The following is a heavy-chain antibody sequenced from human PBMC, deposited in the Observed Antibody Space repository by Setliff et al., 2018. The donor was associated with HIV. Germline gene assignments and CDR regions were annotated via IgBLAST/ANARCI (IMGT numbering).Heavy chain of an antibody. CDR2: INPNSGGT. CDR3: AREMVRGVIRWFDP. D-gene: IGHD3-10*01. Sequence: ASVKVSCKASGYTFTGYYMHWVRQAPGQGLEWMGWINPNSGGTNYAQKFQGRVTMTRDTSISTAYMELSRLRSDDTAVYYCAREMVRGVIRWFDPWGQGTLVTVSS. CDR1: GYTFTGYY. J-gene: IGHJ5*02. V-gene: IGHV1-2*02.